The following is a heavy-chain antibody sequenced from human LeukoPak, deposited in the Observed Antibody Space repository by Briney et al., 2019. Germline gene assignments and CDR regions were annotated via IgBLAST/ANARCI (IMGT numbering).Heavy chain of an antibody. CDR2: ISGSGGST. D-gene: IGHD1-26*01. J-gene: IGHJ4*02. CDR3: AKDSGGSYRSCFDY. Sequence: GGSLRLSCAASGFTFSSYAMSWVRQAPGKGLEWVSAISGSGGSTYYADSVKGRFTISRDKSKNTLYLQMNSLRAEDTAVYYCAKDSGGSYRSCFDYWGQGTLVTVSS. CDR1: GFTFSSYA. V-gene: IGHV3-23*01.